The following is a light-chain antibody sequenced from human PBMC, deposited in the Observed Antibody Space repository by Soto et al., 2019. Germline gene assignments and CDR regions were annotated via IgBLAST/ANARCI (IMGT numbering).Light chain of an antibody. CDR1: HSFSSF. V-gene: IGKV1-39*01. Sequence: EIELTQSPSSLSASVGDRVTITCRTSHSFSSFLNWYQQKPGQAPKLLIYAASTLQSGVPSRFSGGGSGTEFTLTISSLQPEDFATYYCQQTYSTSPVTFVPGTTVDVK. J-gene: IGKJ3*01. CDR2: AAS. CDR3: QQTYSTSPVT.